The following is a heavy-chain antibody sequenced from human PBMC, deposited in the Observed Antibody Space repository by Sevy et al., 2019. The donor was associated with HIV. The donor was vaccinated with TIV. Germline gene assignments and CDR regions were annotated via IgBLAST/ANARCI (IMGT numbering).Heavy chain of an antibody. D-gene: IGHD5-12*01. CDR2: IRNDPDGGTT. CDR1: GFTFSIYW. V-gene: IGHV3-15*01. J-gene: IGHJ6*02. CDR3: STDIVVQSGYSYDFSTFNPDLPHNSGADV. Sequence: GGSLRLSCAASGFTFSIYWMTWVRQAPGKGLEWVGRIRNDPDGGTTDYAAPVRGRFTISRDDSKNTMYLQMNSLKSEDTAVYYCSTDIVVQSGYSYDFSTFNPDLPHNSGADVWGQGTTVTVSS.